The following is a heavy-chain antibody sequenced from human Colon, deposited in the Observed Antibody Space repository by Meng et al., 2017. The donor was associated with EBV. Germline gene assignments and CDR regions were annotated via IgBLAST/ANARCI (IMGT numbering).Heavy chain of an antibody. D-gene: IGHD3-10*01. CDR3: ARDQIGGDGWFDP. V-gene: IGHV4-30-4*01. Sequence: QVQLQESGPGLVKPSQTLSLTCAVSGGSITSVGYYWTWIRQPPGKGLEWIGYIFYTGSTYYNPSLKSRVTISLDTSKNQFSLKLSSVTAADTAVYYCARDQIGGDGWFDPWGRGTLVTVSS. CDR2: IFYTGST. J-gene: IGHJ5*02. CDR1: GGSITSVGYY.